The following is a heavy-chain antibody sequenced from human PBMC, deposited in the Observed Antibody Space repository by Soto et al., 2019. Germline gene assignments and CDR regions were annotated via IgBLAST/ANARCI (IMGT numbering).Heavy chain of an antibody. J-gene: IGHJ4*02. V-gene: IGHV4-30-4*01. CDR2: IYYSGST. Sequence: SETLSLTCTVSGGSISSGDYYWSWIRQPPWKGLEWIGYIYYSGSTYYNPSLKSRVTISVDTSKNQFSLKLSSVTAADTAVYYCARPSDFWSDDFPSGGHYSFDYWRKGTPVTVSS. D-gene: IGHD3-3*01. CDR1: GGSISSGDYY. CDR3: ARPSDFWSDDFPSGGHYSFDY.